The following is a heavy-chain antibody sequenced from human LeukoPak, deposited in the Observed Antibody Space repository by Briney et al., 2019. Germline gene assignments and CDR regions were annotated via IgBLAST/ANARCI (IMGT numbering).Heavy chain of an antibody. V-gene: IGHV5-51*01. CDR2: IYPGDYET. CDR3: AIPPGYCGNDCSFDH. J-gene: IGHJ4*02. D-gene: IGHD2-21*02. CDR1: GYSFSNYW. Sequence: GESLRISCEGSGYSFSNYWIGWVRQMPGKGLERMGIIYPGDYETRYSPSFQGLVTISVDKSNSTAYLQWSSLKASDTAMYYCAIPPGYCGNDCSFDHWGQGTLVTVSS.